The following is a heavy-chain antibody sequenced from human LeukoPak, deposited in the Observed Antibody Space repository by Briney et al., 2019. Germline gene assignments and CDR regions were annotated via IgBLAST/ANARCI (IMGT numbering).Heavy chain of an antibody. CDR2: INPNSGGT. Sequence: ASVKVSCKASGYTFTVNYIHWVRQAPGQGLEWRGWINPNSGGTKYAQKFQGRVTMTRDTSISTAYMELSSLRSDDTAVYYCARVAYCTKGLCINYDSWGPGTLATVSS. V-gene: IGHV1-2*02. CDR1: GYTFTVNY. J-gene: IGHJ4*02. CDR3: ARVAYCTKGLCINYDS. D-gene: IGHD2-8*01.